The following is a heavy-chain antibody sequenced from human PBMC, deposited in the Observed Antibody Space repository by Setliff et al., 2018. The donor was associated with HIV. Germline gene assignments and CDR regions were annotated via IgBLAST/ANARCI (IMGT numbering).Heavy chain of an antibody. Sequence: TLSLTCAVSGGSISSDNWWTWVRQPPGKGLEWIGEIYHSEYTNYNASLKSRVSMSVDKSKNQFSLKLTSVTAADTAVYYCARGHCSGTNCYGVDYYGMDVWGQGTTVTVS. D-gene: IGHD2-2*01. CDR2: IYHSEYT. V-gene: IGHV4-4*02. CDR1: GGSISSDNW. J-gene: IGHJ6*02. CDR3: ARGHCSGTNCYGVDYYGMDV.